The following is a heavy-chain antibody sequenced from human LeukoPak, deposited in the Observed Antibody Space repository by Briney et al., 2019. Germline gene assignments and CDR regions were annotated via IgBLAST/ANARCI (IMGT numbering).Heavy chain of an antibody. D-gene: IGHD3-22*01. CDR3: ARGGYLTYLIDY. Sequence: PGGSLRLSCAASGFTFSSYWMHWVRQAPGKGLVWVSRINSDGSSTSYADSVKGRFTISRDNAKNTLYLQMNSLRAEDTAVYYCARGGYLTYLIDYWGQGTLVTVSS. J-gene: IGHJ4*02. V-gene: IGHV3-74*01. CDR1: GFTFSSYW. CDR2: INSDGSST.